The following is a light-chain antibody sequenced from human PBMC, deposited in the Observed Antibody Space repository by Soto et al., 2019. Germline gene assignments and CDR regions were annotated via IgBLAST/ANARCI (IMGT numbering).Light chain of an antibody. CDR2: NDN. CDR1: SSNIGGNS. J-gene: IGLJ1*01. Sequence: QSVLTQPPSVSAAPGQKVTISCSGSSSNIGGNSVSWYKQLPGTAPKLLIYNDNKRPSGIPDRFSGSKSGTSATLGITGFQTGDEADYYCGSWDSSLSAYVFGTGNKV. CDR3: GSWDSSLSAYV. V-gene: IGLV1-51*01.